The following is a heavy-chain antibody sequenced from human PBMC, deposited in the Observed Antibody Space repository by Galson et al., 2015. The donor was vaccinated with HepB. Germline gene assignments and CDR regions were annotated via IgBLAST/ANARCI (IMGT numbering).Heavy chain of an antibody. CDR3: ARDEEYQLLLVGDAFDI. J-gene: IGHJ3*02. CDR1: GYTFTSYG. V-gene: IGHV1-18*01. CDR2: ISAYNGNT. Sequence: SVKVSCKASGYTFTSYGISWVRQAPGQGLEWMGWISAYNGNTNYAQKLQGRVTMTTDTSTSTAYMELRSLRSDDTAVYYCARDEEYQLLLVGDAFDIWGQGTMVTVSS. D-gene: IGHD2-2*01.